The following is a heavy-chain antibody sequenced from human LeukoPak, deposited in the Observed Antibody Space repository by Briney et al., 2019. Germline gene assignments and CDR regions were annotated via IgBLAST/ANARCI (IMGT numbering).Heavy chain of an antibody. CDR1: GYTFTSYY. V-gene: IGHV1-46*01. J-gene: IGHJ6*03. D-gene: IGHD5-12*01. Sequence: ASVKVSCKASGYTFTSYYMHWVRQAPGQGLEWMGIINPSGGSTSYAQKFQGRVTMTRDMSTSTVYMELSSLRSEDTAVYYCARDKGGYDSYYYYYMDVWGKGTTVTVSS. CDR3: ARDKGGYDSYYYYYMDV. CDR2: INPSGGST.